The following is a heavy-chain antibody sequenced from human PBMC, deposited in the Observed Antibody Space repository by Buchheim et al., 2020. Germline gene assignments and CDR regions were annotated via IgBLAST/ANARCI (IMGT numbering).Heavy chain of an antibody. J-gene: IGHJ6*02. CDR2: INHSGST. CDR3: ARPRAWGSGMDV. V-gene: IGHV4-34*01. CDR1: GGSFSGYY. Sequence: QVQLQQWGAGLLKPSETLSLTCAVYGGSFSGYYWSWIRQPPGKGLEWIGEINHSGSTHYNPSLKSRVTISVDTSKNQFSLKLSSVTAADTAVYYCARPRAWGSGMDVWGQGTT. D-gene: IGHD3-16*01.